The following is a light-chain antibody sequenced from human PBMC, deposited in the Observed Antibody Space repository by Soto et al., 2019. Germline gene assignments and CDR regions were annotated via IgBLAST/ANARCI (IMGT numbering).Light chain of an antibody. V-gene: IGKV2-30*01. CDR3: MQGTHWPPIT. CDR1: QSLVYSDGDTY. J-gene: IGKJ5*01. CDR2: KVS. Sequence: DVVMTQSPLSLPVTVGQPASICCRSIQSLVYSDGDTYLNWFQQRPGQAPRRLIYKVSNRDSGVPDRISGSGSGTDFTLKISRVEAEDVGVYYCMQGTHWPPITFGQGTRLEIK.